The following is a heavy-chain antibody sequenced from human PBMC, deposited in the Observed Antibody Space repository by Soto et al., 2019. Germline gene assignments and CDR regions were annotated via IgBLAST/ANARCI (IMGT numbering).Heavy chain of an antibody. J-gene: IGHJ4*02. Sequence: QITLKESGPTLVKPTQTLTLTCTFSGFSLSTSGVGVGWIRQPPGKALEWLAVIYWDDSKTYSPSLKSRLTTTKDTSRDQVVLTMTTMDPVDTATYYCAHKGSGSRAIDSWGQGALVTVSS. CDR3: AHKGSGSRAIDS. CDR2: IYWDDSK. D-gene: IGHD3-10*01. CDR1: GFSLSTSGVG. V-gene: IGHV2-5*02.